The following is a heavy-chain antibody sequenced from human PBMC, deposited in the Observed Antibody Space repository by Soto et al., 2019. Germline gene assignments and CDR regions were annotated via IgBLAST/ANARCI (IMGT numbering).Heavy chain of an antibody. Sequence: QITLKESGPTLVRPTQTLTLTCTFSGFSRSTSGVGVGWIRQPPGKALEWLALIYWDDDKRYSPSLKSRLTITKDTSKNQVVLTMTNMDPVDTATYYCAHSRCGGDCLQSYSSHYYYGMDVWGQGTTVTVSS. J-gene: IGHJ6*02. V-gene: IGHV2-5*02. CDR3: AHSRCGGDCLQSYSSHYYYGMDV. CDR2: IYWDDDK. D-gene: IGHD2-21*02. CDR1: GFSRSTSGVG.